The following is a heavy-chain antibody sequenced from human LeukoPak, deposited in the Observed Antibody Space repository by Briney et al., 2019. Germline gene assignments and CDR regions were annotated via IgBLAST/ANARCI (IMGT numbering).Heavy chain of an antibody. CDR3: ARGGGLDV. J-gene: IGHJ6*02. D-gene: IGHD3-16*01. Sequence: GGSLRLSCATSGFTVSSNYMSWVRQAPGKGLEWVSVIYDSGTTYYADSVKGRFLIFRDNAKNSLYLQMSNLRAEDTAVYFCARGGGLDVWGQGATVTVSS. CDR1: GFTVSSNY. CDR2: IYDSGTT. V-gene: IGHV3-53*01.